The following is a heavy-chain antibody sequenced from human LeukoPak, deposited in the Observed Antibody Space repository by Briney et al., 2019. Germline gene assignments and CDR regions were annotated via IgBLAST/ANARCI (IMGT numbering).Heavy chain of an antibody. V-gene: IGHV1-2*02. Sequence: ASVKVSCKASGYTFTGYYMHWVRQAPGQGLEWMGWINPNSGGTNYAQKFQGRVTMARDTSISTAYMALSRLRSDDTAVYYCARDPPYYYDSSGPDDYWGQGTLVTVSS. D-gene: IGHD3-22*01. CDR1: GYTFTGYY. J-gene: IGHJ4*02. CDR3: ARDPPYYYDSSGPDDY. CDR2: INPNSGGT.